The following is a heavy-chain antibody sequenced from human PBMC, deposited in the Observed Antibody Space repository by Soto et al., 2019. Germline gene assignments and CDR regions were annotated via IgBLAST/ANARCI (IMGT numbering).Heavy chain of an antibody. D-gene: IGHD3-9*01. CDR3: KKGLATFYYYGMDV. J-gene: IGHJ6*02. CDR1: GFTFSSYA. V-gene: IGHV3-23*01. CDR2: ISGSGGST. Sequence: GGSLRLSCAASGFTFSSYAMSWVRQAPGKGLEWVSAISGSGGSTYYAASVKGRFTISRDNSKNTLYLQMNSLRAEDTAVYYCKKGLATFYYYGMDVWGQGTTVSV.